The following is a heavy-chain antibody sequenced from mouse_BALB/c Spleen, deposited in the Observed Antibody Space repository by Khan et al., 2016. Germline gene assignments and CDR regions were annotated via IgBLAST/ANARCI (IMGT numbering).Heavy chain of an antibody. D-gene: IGHD2-14*01. J-gene: IGHJ1*01. CDR3: ARLRVRRFNWYFDV. V-gene: IGHV1-85*01. CDR2: IFPGDGST. CDR1: GYTFTSYD. Sequence: QVQLQQSGAELVKPGASVKLSCKASGYTFTSYDINWVRQRPEQGLEWIGWIFPGDGSTKYNEKFKGKATLTTDKSSSTAYMQLSRLTSENSAVYFFARLRVRRFNWYFDVWGAGTTVTVSS.